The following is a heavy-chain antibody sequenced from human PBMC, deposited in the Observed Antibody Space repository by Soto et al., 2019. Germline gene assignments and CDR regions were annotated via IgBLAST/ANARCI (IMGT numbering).Heavy chain of an antibody. D-gene: IGHD6-6*01. Sequence: EASVKVSCKASGYTFTGYYLHWVRQAPGQGLEWMGWISPNNGGTKYAEKFQGWVTMTRDTSISTAYMELSRLRSDDTAVYYCARDGPSEYSSSSSNYYYGMDVWGQGTTVTVSS. J-gene: IGHJ6*02. CDR3: ARDGPSEYSSSSSNYYYGMDV. CDR2: ISPNNGGT. CDR1: GYTFTGYY. V-gene: IGHV1-2*04.